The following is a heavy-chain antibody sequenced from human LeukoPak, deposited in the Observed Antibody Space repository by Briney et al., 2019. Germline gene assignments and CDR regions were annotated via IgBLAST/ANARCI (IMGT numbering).Heavy chain of an antibody. J-gene: IGHJ6*02. CDR1: GLSFSTYW. Sequence: PGGSLRLSCAASGLSFSTYWMNWVRQAPGKGLEWVAKIKQDGSEKYYVDSVKGRFTISRDNAKNSLYLQMNSLRAEDTAVYYCARGYYGMDVWGQGTTVTVSS. D-gene: IGHD3-10*01. CDR3: ARGYYGMDV. CDR2: IKQDGSEK. V-gene: IGHV3-7*03.